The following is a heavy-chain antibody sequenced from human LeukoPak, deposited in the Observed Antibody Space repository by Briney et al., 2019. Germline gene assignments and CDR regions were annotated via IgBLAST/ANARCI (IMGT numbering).Heavy chain of an antibody. CDR2: ISTDGSTT. Sequence: GGSLRLSCAASGFTFSSYWMHWVRQAPGKGLVWVSRISTDGSTTSYADSVKGRFTISRDNAKNTLLLQMNSLRAEDTAVYYCLRSFDYWGQGTLVTVSS. CDR1: GFTFSSYW. J-gene: IGHJ4*02. CDR3: LRSFDY. V-gene: IGHV3-74*01.